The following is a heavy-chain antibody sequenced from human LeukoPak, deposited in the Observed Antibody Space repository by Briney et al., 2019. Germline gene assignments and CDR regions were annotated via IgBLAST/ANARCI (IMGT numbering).Heavy chain of an antibody. CDR2: ISSSSSTI. CDR1: GFTFSSYS. D-gene: IGHD6-13*01. Sequence: GGSLRLSCAASGFTFSSYSMNWVRQAPGKGLEWVSYISSSSSTIYYADSVKGRFTISRDNAKNSLYLRMNSLRAEDTAVYYCARIAAAEIYYYYYYMDVWGKGTTVTVSS. V-gene: IGHV3-48*01. J-gene: IGHJ6*03. CDR3: ARIAAAEIYYYYYYMDV.